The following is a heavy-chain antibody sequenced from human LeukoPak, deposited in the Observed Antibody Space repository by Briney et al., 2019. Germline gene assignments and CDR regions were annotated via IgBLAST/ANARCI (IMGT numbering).Heavy chain of an antibody. CDR2: IYERGST. CDR1: GDSITSDGYY. V-gene: IGHV4-31*03. J-gene: IGHJ5*02. D-gene: IGHD4-11*01. CDR3: ARGPPDSETGFDP. Sequence: SETLSLTCSVSGDSITSDGYYWSWLRQHPGRGVEWIGYIYERGSTYYNPSLKSRISISVDTPNNQFSLKLSSVTAADTAVYYCARGPPDSETGFDPWGQGTLVTVSS.